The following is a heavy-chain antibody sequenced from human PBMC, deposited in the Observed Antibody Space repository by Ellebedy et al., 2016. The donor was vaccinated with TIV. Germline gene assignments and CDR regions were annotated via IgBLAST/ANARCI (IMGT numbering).Heavy chain of an antibody. CDR2: INSDGSST. CDR3: ARVGPTTVGYYYGMDV. V-gene: IGHV3-74*01. Sequence: GGSLRLSXAASGFTFSSYWMHWVRQAPGKGLVWVSRINSDGSSTSYADSVKGRFTISRDNAKNTLYLQMNSLRAEDTAVYYCARVGPTTVGYYYGMDVWGQGTTVTVSS. CDR1: GFTFSSYW. J-gene: IGHJ6*02. D-gene: IGHD3-16*01.